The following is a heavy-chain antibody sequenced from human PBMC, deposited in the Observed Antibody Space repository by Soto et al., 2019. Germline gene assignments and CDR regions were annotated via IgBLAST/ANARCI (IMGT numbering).Heavy chain of an antibody. D-gene: IGHD4-17*01. V-gene: IGHV3-15*01. CDR1: GITFSKAW. CDR3: TTNFYSDHGMDV. Sequence: EVQLVESGGGLVKPGGSLRLSCAASGITFSKAWMNWVRQSPGRGLEWVGRIKSRSDGGTTDYAAPVKGRFTISRDDSKDTLWLQMYSLKTEDTAVYYCTTNFYSDHGMDVWGQGTTVTVSS. J-gene: IGHJ6*02. CDR2: IKSRSDGGTT.